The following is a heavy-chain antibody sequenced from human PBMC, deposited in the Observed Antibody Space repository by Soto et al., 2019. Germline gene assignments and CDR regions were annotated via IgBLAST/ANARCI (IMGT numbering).Heavy chain of an antibody. CDR2: IKEDGSEK. Sequence: GGSLRLSCAASGFTFSSSWMTSVRQAPGKGLAWVANIKEDGSEKYYVDSVKGRFTISRDNTNESLYLQMNSLRAEDTAVYYCARDPAPVGYRGLDVWGQGTTVTVSS. D-gene: IGHD5-12*01. CDR1: GFTFSSSW. CDR3: ARDPAPVGYRGLDV. V-gene: IGHV3-7*01. J-gene: IGHJ6*02.